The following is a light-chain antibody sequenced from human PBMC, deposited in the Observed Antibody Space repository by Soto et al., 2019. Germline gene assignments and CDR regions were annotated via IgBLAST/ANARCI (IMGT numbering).Light chain of an antibody. V-gene: IGKV3-20*01. CDR1: QGVTSNY. Sequence: EIVLTQSPGTLSLSPGERATLSCRASQGVTSNYLAWYQQRPGQAPRLLIYGASNRATGIPDRFRGGGSGTDFTLTISRLEPEDFGMYYCQQYGSTSPTTFGQGTRLEIE. CDR2: GAS. CDR3: QQYGSTSPTT. J-gene: IGKJ5*01.